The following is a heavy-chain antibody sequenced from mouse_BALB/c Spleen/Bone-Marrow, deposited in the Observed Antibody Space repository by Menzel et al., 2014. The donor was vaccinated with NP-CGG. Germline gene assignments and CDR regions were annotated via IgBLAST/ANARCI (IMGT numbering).Heavy chain of an antibody. CDR2: INPYNDGT. CDR3: TREKVGDFDY. Sequence: SGPELVKPGASVQMSCKASGYTFTSYAMHRVKQKPGQGLEWIGYINPYNDGTKYNEKFKGMATLTSDRSSSTAYMELSSLASEDSAVYYCTREKVGDFDYWGQGTTLTVSS. J-gene: IGHJ2*01. V-gene: IGHV1-14*01. CDR1: GYTFTSYA.